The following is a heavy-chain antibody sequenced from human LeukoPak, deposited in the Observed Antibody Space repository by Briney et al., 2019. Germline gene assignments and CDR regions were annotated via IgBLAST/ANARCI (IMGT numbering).Heavy chain of an antibody. CDR3: VRDYSATHAFDY. Sequence: GRSLRLSCAASGFSFSSEVMHWVRQAPGKGPEYVSTITAGGDQTYDAESVKGRFTISRDNSKGTLYLQMGSLRVEDTAVYYCVRDYSATHAFDYWGQGTLVTVSS. V-gene: IGHV3-64*02. D-gene: IGHD1-26*01. J-gene: IGHJ4*02. CDR1: GFSFSSEV. CDR2: ITAGGDQT.